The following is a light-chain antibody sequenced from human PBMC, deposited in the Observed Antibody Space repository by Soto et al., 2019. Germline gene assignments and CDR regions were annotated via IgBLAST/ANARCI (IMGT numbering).Light chain of an antibody. Sequence: EIVMTQSPATLSVSPGERATLSCRASQSVSSNLAWYQQKPGQAPRLLIYGASTRATGIPARFSGSGSGTAFTLTISSLQSEDFAVYYCQQYNNWPGVTFGPGTKVDIK. V-gene: IGKV3-15*01. CDR3: QQYNNWPGVT. CDR2: GAS. J-gene: IGKJ3*01. CDR1: QSVSSN.